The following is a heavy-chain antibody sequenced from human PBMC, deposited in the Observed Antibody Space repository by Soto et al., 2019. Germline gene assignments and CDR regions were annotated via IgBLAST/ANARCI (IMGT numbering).Heavy chain of an antibody. CDR2: ISYDGSYR. CDR3: ARDWDRGGGSYLWKFDL. V-gene: IGHV3-30-3*01. D-gene: IGHD1-26*01. Sequence: QEQLVESGGGVVQPGRSLRLTCAASGFALTPYAMHWVRQAPGKGLEWVAIISYDGSYRSYGDSVKGRFTISRDNYEYSLYLQMDTLRSEDTAVYYCARDWDRGGGSYLWKFDLWGRGTLVTVSS. J-gene: IGHJ2*01. CDR1: GFALTPYA.